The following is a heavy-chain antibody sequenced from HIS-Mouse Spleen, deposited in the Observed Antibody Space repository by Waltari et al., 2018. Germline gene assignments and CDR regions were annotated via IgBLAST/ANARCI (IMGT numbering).Heavy chain of an antibody. V-gene: IGHV4-39*07. Sequence: QLQLQESGPGLVKPSETLSLTCTVSGGSISSSSYYWGWIRQPPGKGLEWIGSIYSSGVTYYNQSLKSRVTISVDTSKNQFSLKLSSVTAADTAVYYCAREIPYSSSWYDWYFDLWGRGTLVTVSS. CDR2: IYSSGVT. CDR1: GGSISSSSYY. J-gene: IGHJ2*01. D-gene: IGHD6-13*01. CDR3: AREIPYSSSWYDWYFDL.